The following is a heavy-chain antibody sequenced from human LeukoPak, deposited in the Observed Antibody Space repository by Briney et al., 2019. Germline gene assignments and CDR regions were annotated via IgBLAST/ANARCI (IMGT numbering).Heavy chain of an antibody. CDR1: GYTFTSYY. CDR2: INPSGGTT. J-gene: IGHJ4*02. V-gene: IGHV1-46*01. Sequence: ASVKVSCKASGYTFTSYYMHWVRQAPGQGLEWMGIINPSGGTTTYAQKFQGRLTMTRDMSTSTVYMELSSLRSEDTAVYYCARDHSSSSSFDYWGQGTLVTVSS. CDR3: ARDHSSSSSFDY. D-gene: IGHD6-6*01.